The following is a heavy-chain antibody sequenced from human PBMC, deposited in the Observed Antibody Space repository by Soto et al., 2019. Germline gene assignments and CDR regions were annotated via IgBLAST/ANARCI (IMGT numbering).Heavy chain of an antibody. CDR2: IYWDDDK. D-gene: IGHD2-15*01. J-gene: IGHJ4*02. V-gene: IGHV2-5*02. CDR1: GFSLSSSGVG. Sequence: QITLKESGPTLVKPTQTLTLTCTFSGFSLSSSGVGVGWIRQPPGKALEWLTFIYWDDDKRYSPSLKSRLTITKDTSKNQVVLTLTNMDPVDTATYYCARLVVAGSTYYFDSWGQGPLLTVSS. CDR3: ARLVVAGSTYYFDS.